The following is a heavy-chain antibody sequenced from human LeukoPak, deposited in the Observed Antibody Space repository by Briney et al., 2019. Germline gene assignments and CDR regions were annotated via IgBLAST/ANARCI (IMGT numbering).Heavy chain of an antibody. Sequence: SEPLSLTCAVYGRSFNNYYWNWIRQPPGKGLEWVGQLNARGDTNFNPSLKSRVSISVDTSKSQFSLTLTSMIAADTAVYYCARGQVPAARGYNWFDPWGQGTLVTVSS. CDR3: ARGQVPAARGYNWFDP. D-gene: IGHD2-2*01. CDR1: GRSFNNYY. J-gene: IGHJ5*02. CDR2: LNARGDT. V-gene: IGHV4-34*01.